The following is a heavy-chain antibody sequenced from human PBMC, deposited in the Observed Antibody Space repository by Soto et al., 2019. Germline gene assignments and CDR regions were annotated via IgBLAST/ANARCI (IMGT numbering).Heavy chain of an antibody. Sequence: GGSLRLSCAASGFTFNSYAMSWVRQAPGKGLEWVSAISASGGSTYYADSVKGRFTISRDNSKNTLYLQMNSLRAEDTAVYYCAKPLVSSYDFWSGYYPSYYYYGMDVWGQGTTVTVSS. D-gene: IGHD3-3*01. V-gene: IGHV3-23*01. CDR2: ISASGGST. J-gene: IGHJ6*02. CDR3: AKPLVSSYDFWSGYYPSYYYYGMDV. CDR1: GFTFNSYA.